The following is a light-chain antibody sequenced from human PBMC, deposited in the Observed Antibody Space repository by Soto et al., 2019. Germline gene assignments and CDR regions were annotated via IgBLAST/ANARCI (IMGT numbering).Light chain of an antibody. CDR1: NSDVGGYNY. J-gene: IGLJ3*02. Sequence: QSVLTQPASVSGSPGQSITISCTGTNSDVGGYNYVSWYQHHPGKAPKLMIYEVSNRPSGVSNRFSGSKSGNTAYLTISGLQSEDEADYYCSSYTSSNTWVFGGGTKLTVL. CDR3: SSYTSSNTWV. CDR2: EVS. V-gene: IGLV2-14*01.